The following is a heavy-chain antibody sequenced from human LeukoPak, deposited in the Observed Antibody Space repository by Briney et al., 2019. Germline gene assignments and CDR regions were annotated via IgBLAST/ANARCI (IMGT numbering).Heavy chain of an antibody. V-gene: IGHV4-38-2*02. Sequence: SETLSLTCTVSGYSISSGYYWSWIRQPPGKGLEWIGEINHSGSTNYNPSLKSRVTISVDTSKNQFSLKLRSVTAADTAVYYCASGRSSTSWQPFDYWGQGTLVTVSS. J-gene: IGHJ4*02. CDR2: INHSGST. CDR1: GYSISSGYY. D-gene: IGHD2-2*01. CDR3: ASGRSSTSWQPFDY.